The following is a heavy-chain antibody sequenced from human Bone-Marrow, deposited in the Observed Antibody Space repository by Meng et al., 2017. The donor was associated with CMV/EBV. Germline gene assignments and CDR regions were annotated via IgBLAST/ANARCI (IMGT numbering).Heavy chain of an antibody. D-gene: IGHD5-18*01. CDR3: ARDLWVLEDTAMVSNYYYYYGMDV. Sequence: LSLTCAASGFTFSSYWMSWVRQAPGKGLEWVANIKQDGSEKYYVDSVKGRFTISRDNAKNSLYLQMNSLRAEDTAVYYCARDLWVLEDTAMVSNYYYYYGMDVWGQGTTVTVSS. CDR2: IKQDGSEK. CDR1: GFTFSSYW. J-gene: IGHJ6*02. V-gene: IGHV3-7*01.